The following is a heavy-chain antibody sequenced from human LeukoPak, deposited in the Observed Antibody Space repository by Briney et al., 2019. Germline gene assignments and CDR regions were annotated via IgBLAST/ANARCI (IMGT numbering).Heavy chain of an antibody. CDR3: AKGLAMIVVVSFYWDY. J-gene: IGHJ4*02. CDR1: GYTFTSYD. Sequence: ASVKVSCKASGYTFTSYDINWVRQATGQGLEWMGWMNPNSGNTGYAQKFQGRVTITRNTSISTAYMELNSLRAEDTAVYYCAKGLAMIVVVSFYWDYWGQGTLVTVSS. CDR2: MNPNSGNT. D-gene: IGHD3-22*01. V-gene: IGHV1-8*03.